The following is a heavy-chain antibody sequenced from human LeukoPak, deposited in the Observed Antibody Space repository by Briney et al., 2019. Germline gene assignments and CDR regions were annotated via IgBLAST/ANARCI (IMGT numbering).Heavy chain of an antibody. J-gene: IGHJ4*02. CDR2: ISTGSTTI. CDR1: GFSFSSYS. D-gene: IGHD2-21*02. V-gene: IGHV3-48*02. Sequence: GGSLRLSCAGSGFSFSSYSINWVRQAPGKGLEWVSYISTGSTTIYYADSVKGRFTISRDNARNSLCLQMNSLRDEDTAVYYCARAAYCGGDCYYFDYWGQGILVTVSS. CDR3: ARAAYCGGDCYYFDY.